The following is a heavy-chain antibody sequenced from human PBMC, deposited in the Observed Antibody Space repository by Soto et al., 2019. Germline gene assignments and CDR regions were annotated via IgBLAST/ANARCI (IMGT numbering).Heavy chain of an antibody. CDR3: ARDFYDYVGGSYRPLCY. J-gene: IGHJ4*02. CDR2: IIPNLGIA. Sequence: ASVKVSCKASGGTFSSYTISWVRQAPGQGLEWMGRIIPNLGIANYAQKFQGRVTMTTDTSTSTAYMELSSLRSDDTAVFYCARDFYDYVGGSYRPLCYWGQGTPVTVSS. CDR1: GGTFSSYT. D-gene: IGHD3-16*02. V-gene: IGHV1-69*04.